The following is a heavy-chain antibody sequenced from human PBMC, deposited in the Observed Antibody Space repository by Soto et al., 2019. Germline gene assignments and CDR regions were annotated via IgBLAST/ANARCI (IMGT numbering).Heavy chain of an antibody. J-gene: IGHJ6*02. CDR1: GASFRECY. CDR3: ARDIITVLGGQIYYYFGIDV. D-gene: IGHD3-10*01. V-gene: IGHV4-34*01. Sequence: SETLSLTCAVAGASFRECYCSWICQPPGKGLEGIGEINQSGTPHYTPSLKRRLNITINTSTNQFSQKLSSVTAADTATYYCARDIITVLGGQIYYYFGIDVWGQGTTVTVSS. CDR2: INQSGTP.